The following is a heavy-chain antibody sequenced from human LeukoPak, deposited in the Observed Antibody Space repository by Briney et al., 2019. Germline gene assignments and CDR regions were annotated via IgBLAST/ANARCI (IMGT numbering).Heavy chain of an antibody. V-gene: IGHV3-21*05. CDR2: ISSSSSYT. J-gene: IGHJ5*02. D-gene: IGHD3-22*01. Sequence: PGGSLRLSCAASGFTFSSYAMTWVRQAPGKGLEWVSYISSSSSYTNYADSVKGRFTISRDNAKNSLYLQMNSLRAEDTAVYYCARYHYYDSSGYYSNWFDPWGQGTLVTVSS. CDR1: GFTFSSYA. CDR3: ARYHYYDSSGYYSNWFDP.